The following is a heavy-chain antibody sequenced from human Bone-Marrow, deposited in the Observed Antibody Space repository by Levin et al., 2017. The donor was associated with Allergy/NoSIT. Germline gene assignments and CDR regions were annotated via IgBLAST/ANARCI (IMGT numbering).Heavy chain of an antibody. CDR2: MYTSGST. CDR1: GASITDYY. V-gene: IGHV4-4*07. D-gene: IGHD4-23*01. Sequence: SETLSLTCTVSGASITDYYWTWIRQPAGKGLEWIGHMYTSGSTDYSPSLKSRVTMSVDTSKNQFSLKLRSVTAADTAVYYWARDNGGNGRGRDVWGQGTTATVSS. CDR3: ARDNGGNGRGRDV. J-gene: IGHJ6*02.